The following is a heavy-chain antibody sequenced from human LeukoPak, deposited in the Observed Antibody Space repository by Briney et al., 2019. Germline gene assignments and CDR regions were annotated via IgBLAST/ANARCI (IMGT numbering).Heavy chain of an antibody. D-gene: IGHD2-21*01. J-gene: IGHJ5*02. V-gene: IGHV1-46*01. CDR2: INPSGGST. Sequence: ASVKVSCKASGYTFTSDYMHWVGQAPGQGLEWRGIINPSGGSTSYAQKFQGRVTMTRDTPTSTVYMELSSLRSEDTAVYYCARDRVVRGLSWFDPWGQGTLVTVSS. CDR3: ARDRVVRGLSWFDP. CDR1: GYTFTSDY.